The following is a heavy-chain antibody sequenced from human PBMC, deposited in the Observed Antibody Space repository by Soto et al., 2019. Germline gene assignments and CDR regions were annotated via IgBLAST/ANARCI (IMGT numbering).Heavy chain of an antibody. CDR3: ARTVRYEFCSGSPFYAMNV. Sequence: VQLQESGPGLVKPADSLSLTCAVSAYSISSGNWWGWIRQPPGRGLERIGYIYYNGTTYYNPSLKSRVTLSVDTAKMQFSLKARSLTAVYTAVYYCARTVRYEFCSGSPFYAMNVWGQGTTVIVSS. J-gene: IGHJ6*02. CDR2: IYYNGTT. V-gene: IGHV4-28*01. CDR1: AYSISSGNW. D-gene: IGHD3-3*01.